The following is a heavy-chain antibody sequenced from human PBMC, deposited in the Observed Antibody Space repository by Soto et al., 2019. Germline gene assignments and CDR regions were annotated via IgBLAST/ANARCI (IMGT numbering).Heavy chain of an antibody. Sequence: SGESLKISCAASGFRFSSYAMNWVRQAPGKGLEWVSRITTGGVDTYYADSVKGRFTISRDNSKNTLYLQMNSLRVEDTAIYYCENFGIFGSFWGQGTLVTVSS. V-gene: IGHV3-23*01. CDR3: ENFGIFGSF. D-gene: IGHD3-10*01. CDR2: ITTGGVDT. J-gene: IGHJ4*02. CDR1: GFRFSSYA.